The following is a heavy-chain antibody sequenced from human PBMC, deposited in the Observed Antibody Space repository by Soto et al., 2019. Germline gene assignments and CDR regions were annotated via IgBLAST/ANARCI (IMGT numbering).Heavy chain of an antibody. CDR3: ARDLIPMDI. CDR1: GHTFTSYA. CDR2: ISAYNGHT. J-gene: IGHJ3*02. Sequence: QVQLVQSGAEVKKPGASVKVSCKASGHTFTSYAISWMRQAPGQGLEWMGWISAYNGHTNYAQKLQGRVTRTRDTSTSTAYMELRRLRSDDTAVYYCARDLIPMDIWGQGTMVTVSS. D-gene: IGHD2-21*01. V-gene: IGHV1-18*01.